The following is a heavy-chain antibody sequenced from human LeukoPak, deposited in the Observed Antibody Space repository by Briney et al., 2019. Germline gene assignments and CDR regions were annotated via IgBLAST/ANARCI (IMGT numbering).Heavy chain of an antibody. CDR2: IYTSGST. CDR3: ARGGTVTLYYYYGMDV. CDR1: GGSISSYY. V-gene: IGHV4-4*07. Sequence: SETLSLTCTVSGGSISSYYWSWIRQPAGKGLEWIGRIYTSGSTNYNPSLKSRVTMSVDTSKNLFSLKLSSVTAADTAVYYCARGGTVTLYYYYGMDVWGQGTTVTVSS. D-gene: IGHD4-17*01. J-gene: IGHJ6*02.